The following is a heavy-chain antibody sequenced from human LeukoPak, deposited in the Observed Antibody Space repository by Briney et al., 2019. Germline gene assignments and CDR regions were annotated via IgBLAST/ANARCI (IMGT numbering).Heavy chain of an antibody. CDR3: ARGDEYKSTLFDY. J-gene: IGHJ4*02. CDR2: ISYSGTT. CDR1: GGSISSYY. V-gene: IGHV4-59*01. D-gene: IGHD1-1*01. Sequence: SETLSHTCTVSGGSISSYYWHWIRQPPGKGLEWIGYISYSGTTDYNPSLKSRVTISVDTSKKQFSLKLTSATAADTAVYYCARGDEYKSTLFDYWGQGTLVTVSS.